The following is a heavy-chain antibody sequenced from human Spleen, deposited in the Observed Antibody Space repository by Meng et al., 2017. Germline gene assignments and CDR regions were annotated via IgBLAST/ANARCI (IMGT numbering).Heavy chain of an antibody. Sequence: QITLKESGPTLVKPTQTLTLTCTFSGFSLSTSGVGVGWIRQPTGKALEWLALIYWNDDKRYRPSLERRLTITKDTSKNQVLLKMANMDPVDTATYYCVHRRGDWSLDYWGQGTLVTVSS. CDR1: GFSLSTSGVG. D-gene: IGHD3-3*01. J-gene: IGHJ4*02. CDR3: VHRRGDWSLDY. CDR2: IYWNDDK. V-gene: IGHV2-5*01.